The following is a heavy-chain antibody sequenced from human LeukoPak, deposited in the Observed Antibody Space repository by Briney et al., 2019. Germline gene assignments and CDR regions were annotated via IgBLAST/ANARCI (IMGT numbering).Heavy chain of an antibody. CDR1: GFTFDDYA. V-gene: IGHV3-9*01. Sequence: GGSLRLSCAASGFTFDDYAMHWVRQAPGKGLEWVSGISWNSGSIGYADSVKGRFTISRDNAKNSLYLQMNSLRAEDTALYYCAKDSRVGATLYYFDYWGQGTLVTDSS. D-gene: IGHD1-26*01. CDR3: AKDSRVGATLYYFDY. CDR2: ISWNSGSI. J-gene: IGHJ4*02.